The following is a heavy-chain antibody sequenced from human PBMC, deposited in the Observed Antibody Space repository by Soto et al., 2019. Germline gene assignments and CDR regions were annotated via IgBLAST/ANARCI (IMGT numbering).Heavy chain of an antibody. Sequence: SETLSLTCTVSGGSISSSSYYWGWIRQPPGKGLEWIGSIYYSGSTYYNPSLKSRVTISVDTSKNQFSLKLSSVTAADTAVYYCASPGPLWFGEPRYPFDYWGQGTLVTVSS. CDR3: ASPGPLWFGEPRYPFDY. J-gene: IGHJ4*02. D-gene: IGHD3-10*01. CDR2: IYYSGST. CDR1: GGSISSSSYY. V-gene: IGHV4-39*01.